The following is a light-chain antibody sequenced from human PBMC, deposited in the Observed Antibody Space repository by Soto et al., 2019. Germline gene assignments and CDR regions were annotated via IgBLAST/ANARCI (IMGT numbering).Light chain of an antibody. CDR3: SSYTSSGTVL. Sequence: QSVLTQPASVSGSPGQSITISCTGTDRDIGGYNYVSWYQHHPGKVPKLVIHDVSLRPSGVSSRFSGSKSGNTASLTISGLQTEDEADYFCSSYTSSGTVLFAGGTKLTVL. CDR2: DVS. CDR1: DRDIGGYNY. J-gene: IGLJ2*01. V-gene: IGLV2-14*03.